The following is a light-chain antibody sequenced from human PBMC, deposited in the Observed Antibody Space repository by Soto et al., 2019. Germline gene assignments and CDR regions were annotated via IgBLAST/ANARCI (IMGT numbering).Light chain of an antibody. CDR1: QSISSR. J-gene: IGKJ1*01. V-gene: IGKV1-5*01. Sequence: DIQMTQSPFTLSASVGDRVTITCRASQSISSRLAWYQQKPGKAPKLLIYDASSLESVVPSRFSGSGSGTEFTLTISSLQPDDFATYYCQQYNSYWTFGQGT. CDR2: DAS. CDR3: QQYNSYWT.